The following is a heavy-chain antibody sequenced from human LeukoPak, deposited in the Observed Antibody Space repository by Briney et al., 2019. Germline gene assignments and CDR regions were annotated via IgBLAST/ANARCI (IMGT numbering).Heavy chain of an antibody. V-gene: IGHV1-69*04. Sequence: GSSVKVSCKASGGTFSSYAISWVRQAPGQGLEWMGRIIPILGIANYAQKFQGRVTITADKSTSRAYMELSSLRSEDTAVYYCARQGYCSSTSCYLFDYWGQGTLVTVSS. CDR3: ARQGYCSSTSCYLFDY. CDR2: IIPILGIA. CDR1: GGTFSSYA. J-gene: IGHJ4*02. D-gene: IGHD2-2*01.